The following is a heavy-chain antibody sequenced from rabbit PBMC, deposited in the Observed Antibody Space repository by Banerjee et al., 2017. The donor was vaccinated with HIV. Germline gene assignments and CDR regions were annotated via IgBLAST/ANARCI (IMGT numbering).Heavy chain of an antibody. CDR2: IYGGSSGII. CDR3: ARGTGYAGYGYATAYFTL. V-gene: IGHV1S40*01. D-gene: IGHD6-1*01. CDR1: GLDYSSYYY. J-gene: IGHJ4*01. Sequence: QSLEESGGDLVKTEGSLKLTCTASGLDYSSYYYMYWVRQAPGKGLEWTACIYGGSSGIIVYASWAKGRFTISKTSSTTVTLQMTSLTAADTATYFCARGTGYAGYGYATAYFTLWGPGTLVTVS.